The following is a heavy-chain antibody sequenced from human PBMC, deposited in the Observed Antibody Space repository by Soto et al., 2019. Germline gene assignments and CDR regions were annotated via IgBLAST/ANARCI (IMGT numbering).Heavy chain of an antibody. CDR2: IKSKADGSTT. D-gene: IGHD5-18*01. CDR3: ATPRPGTDGYGY. V-gene: IGHV3-15*01. CDR1: GITLSNAW. J-gene: IGHJ4*02. Sequence: EVQLVESGGGLVKPGGSLRLSCAASGITLSNAWMTWVRQAPGKGLEWVGRIKSKADGSTTEYGSPVKDRFIITRDDSENTLDLQMHSLKTEDTAVYYWATPRPGTDGYGYWGQGTLVTVSS.